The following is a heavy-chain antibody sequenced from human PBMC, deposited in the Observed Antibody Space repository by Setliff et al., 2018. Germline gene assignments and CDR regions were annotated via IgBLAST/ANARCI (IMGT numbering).Heavy chain of an antibody. D-gene: IGHD3-10*01. J-gene: IGHJ6*02. CDR2: IKQDGSEK. CDR3: ARDHVYGSQYYYYYYGMDV. CDR1: GFTFSRYW. V-gene: IGHV3-7*01. Sequence: LRLSCAASGFTFSRYWMSWVRQAPGKGLEWVANIKQDGSEKYYVDSVKGRFTISRDNAKNSLYLQMNSLRAEGTAVYYCARDHVYGSQYYYYYYGMDVWGQGTTVTVSS.